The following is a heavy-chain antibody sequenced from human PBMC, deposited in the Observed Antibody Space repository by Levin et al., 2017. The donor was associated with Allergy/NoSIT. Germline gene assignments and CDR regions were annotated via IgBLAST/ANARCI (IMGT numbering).Heavy chain of an antibody. J-gene: IGHJ4*02. CDR3: ARAKRYTTSWFPFDY. CDR1: GDPINSNSFY. D-gene: IGHD6-13*01. V-gene: IGHV4-39*02. Sequence: SQTLSLTCTVSGDPINSNSFYWGWVRQPPGKGLEWIGAIFYRGTTYYKSSLKSRVIISADTSKNVFSLRLSSATVADTAVYFCARAKRYTTSWFPFDYWGQGSLVTVSS. CDR2: IFYRGTT.